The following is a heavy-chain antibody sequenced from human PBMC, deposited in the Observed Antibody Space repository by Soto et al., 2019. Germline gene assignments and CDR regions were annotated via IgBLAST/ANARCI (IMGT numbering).Heavy chain of an antibody. CDR3: AKDMFSSSSAATFDY. Sequence: EVQLVESGGGLAQPGRSLRLSCAASGFIFDDYAMHWVRQAPGKGLEWVSGTSWQSGSIRYADSVKGRFTISRDNAKNSLYLQMNSLRVEDTALYYCAKDMFSSSSAATFDYGGQGILVTVSS. D-gene: IGHD6-6*01. J-gene: IGHJ4*02. CDR2: TSWQSGSI. V-gene: IGHV3-9*01. CDR1: GFIFDDYA.